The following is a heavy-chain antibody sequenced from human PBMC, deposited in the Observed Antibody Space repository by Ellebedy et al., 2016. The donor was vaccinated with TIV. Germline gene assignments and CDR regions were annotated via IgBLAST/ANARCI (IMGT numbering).Heavy chain of an antibody. D-gene: IGHD4-17*01. CDR1: GGSISSGGYY. CDR3: ARDFHDYGIDPFDV. Sequence: SETLSLTCSVSGGSISSGGYYWGWVRQPPGRGLERIGHIYYSGRTYYNPSLESRLEISVDMSKNQFSLQMTSVTAADTAMYYCARDFHDYGIDPFDVWGQGIMVTVSS. V-gene: IGHV4-31*03. J-gene: IGHJ3*01. CDR2: IYYSGRT.